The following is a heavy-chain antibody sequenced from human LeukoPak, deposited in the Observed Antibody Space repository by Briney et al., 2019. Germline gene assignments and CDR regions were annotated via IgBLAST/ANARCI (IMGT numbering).Heavy chain of an antibody. CDR1: GASISSYY. J-gene: IGHJ6*04. V-gene: IGHV4-59*12. CDR2: IYYSGST. D-gene: IGHD2-2*01. Sequence: SETLSLTCAVSGASISSYYWSWVRQPPGKGLEWSGYIYYSGSTNYNPSLTSRVAISVDTSKNQFSLKLSSVTAADTAVYYCARGWDIVVVPAAMFLDYYYYGMDVWGKGTTVTVSS. CDR3: ARGWDIVVVPAAMFLDYYYYGMDV.